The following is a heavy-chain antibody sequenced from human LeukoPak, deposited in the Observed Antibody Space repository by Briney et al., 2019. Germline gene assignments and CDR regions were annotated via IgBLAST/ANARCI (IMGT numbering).Heavy chain of an antibody. D-gene: IGHD1-26*01. CDR1: GFTFSSYG. J-gene: IGHJ4*02. Sequence: GGSLRLSCAASGFTFSSYGMHWVRQAPGKGLEWVAVISYDGSNKYYADSVKGRFTISRDNSKNTLYLQMNSLRAEDTAVYYCASGRADSGSTFDYWGQGTLVTVSS. V-gene: IGHV3-30*03. CDR3: ASGRADSGSTFDY. CDR2: ISYDGSNK.